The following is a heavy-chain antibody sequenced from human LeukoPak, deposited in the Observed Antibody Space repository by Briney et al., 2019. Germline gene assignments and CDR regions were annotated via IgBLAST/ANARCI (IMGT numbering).Heavy chain of an antibody. J-gene: IGHJ4*02. CDR3: ARGLGTYDSSELTWPMISF. CDR2: MNPNSGET. V-gene: IGHV1-8*01. Sequence: ASVKVSCKASGYTFTSYEINWVRPATGQGRAWMGWMNPNSGETAFAQKFQGRITMTRSTSISTAYMELSSLTSEDTAVYYCARGLGTYDSSELTWPMISFWGQGTLVTVSS. CDR1: GYTFTSYE. D-gene: IGHD3-22*01.